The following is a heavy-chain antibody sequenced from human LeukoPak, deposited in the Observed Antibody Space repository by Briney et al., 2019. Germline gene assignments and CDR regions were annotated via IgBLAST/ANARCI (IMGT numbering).Heavy chain of an antibody. D-gene: IGHD2-8*02. J-gene: IGHJ6*03. V-gene: IGHV3-7*01. CDR1: GFTFSSYW. CDR3: ARVGAATFYWHNMDV. CDR2: IKQDGSDK. Sequence: GGSLRLSCEASGFTFSSYWMSWVRQAPGKGLEWVANIKQDGSDKYYVDSLKGRFTVSRDNAKTPLYLQINSLRVGDTAVYFCARVGAATFYWHNMDVWGKGTTVTVSS.